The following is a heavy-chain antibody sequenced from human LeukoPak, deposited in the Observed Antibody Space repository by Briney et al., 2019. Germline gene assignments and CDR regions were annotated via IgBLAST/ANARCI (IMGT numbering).Heavy chain of an antibody. D-gene: IGHD2-15*01. J-gene: IGHJ5*02. Sequence: SGPTLVNPTQTLTLTCTFSGFSLSTSGVGVGWIRQPPGKALEWLALIYWDDDKRYSPSLKSRLTITKDTSKNQVVLTMTNMDPADTATYYCAHSLGYCSGGSCPNWFDPWGQGTLVTVSS. CDR1: GFSLSTSGVG. CDR3: AHSLGYCSGGSCPNWFDP. CDR2: IYWDDDK. V-gene: IGHV2-5*02.